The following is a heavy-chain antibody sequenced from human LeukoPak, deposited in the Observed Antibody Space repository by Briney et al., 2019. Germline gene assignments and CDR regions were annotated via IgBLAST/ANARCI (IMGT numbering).Heavy chain of an antibody. CDR2: INAGNGNT. CDR1: GYTFTSYA. D-gene: IGHD3-10*01. Sequence: ASVKVSCKASGYTFTSYAMHWVRQAPGQRLEWMGWINAGNGNTKYSQKFQGRVTITRGTSASTAYMELSSLRSEDTAVYYCARLVRGVAVFDYWGQGTLVTVSS. J-gene: IGHJ4*02. CDR3: ARLVRGVAVFDY. V-gene: IGHV1-3*01.